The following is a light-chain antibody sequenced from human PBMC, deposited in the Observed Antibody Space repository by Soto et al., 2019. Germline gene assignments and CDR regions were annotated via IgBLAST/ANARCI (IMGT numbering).Light chain of an antibody. CDR1: SSDVGSYNL. CDR2: EVT. V-gene: IGLV2-23*02. J-gene: IGLJ2*01. CDR3: CSYAGSSTFV. Sequence: QSALTQPASVSGSPGQSITISCTGTSSDVGSYNLVSWYQQHPGRAPELMIYEVTKRPSGLSNRFSGPKSGNTASLTISGLQAEDEADYYCCSYAGSSTFVFGGGTKLTVL.